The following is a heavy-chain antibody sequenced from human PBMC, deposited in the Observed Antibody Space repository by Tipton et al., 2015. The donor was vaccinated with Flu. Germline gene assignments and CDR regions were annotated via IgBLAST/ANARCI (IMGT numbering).Heavy chain of an antibody. CDR3: AKATGYSSGPFDY. V-gene: IGHV3-9*03. Sequence: RSLRLSCAASGFTFDDYAMHWVRQAPGKGLEWVSGISWNSGSIGYADSVKGRFTISRNNAKNSLYLQMNSLRAEDMALYYCAKATGYSSGPFDYWGQGTLVTVSS. J-gene: IGHJ4*02. CDR2: ISWNSGSI. CDR1: GFTFDDYA. D-gene: IGHD6-19*01.